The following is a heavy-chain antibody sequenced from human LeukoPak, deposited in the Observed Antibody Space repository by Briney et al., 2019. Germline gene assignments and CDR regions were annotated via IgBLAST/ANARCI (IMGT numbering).Heavy chain of an antibody. CDR2: INHSGST. Sequence: SETLSLTCAVYGESFSGYYWSWIRQPPGKGLEWIGEINHSGSTNYNPSLKSRVTISVDTSKNQFSLKLSSVTAADTAVYYCVRDGGYCSGGSCYSFFDYWGQGTLVTVSS. CDR3: VRDGGYCSGGSCYSFFDY. D-gene: IGHD2-15*01. CDR1: GESFSGYY. J-gene: IGHJ4*02. V-gene: IGHV4-34*01.